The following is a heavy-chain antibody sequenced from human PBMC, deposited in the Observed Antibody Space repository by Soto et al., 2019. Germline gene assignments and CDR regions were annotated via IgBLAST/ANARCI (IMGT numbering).Heavy chain of an antibody. CDR2: ISSGGGIT. CDR1: GFTFSTYA. D-gene: IGHD5-12*01. J-gene: IGHJ4*02. CDR3: ARLTRDLDIVATKAFDY. V-gene: IGHV3-23*01. Sequence: EVQLLDSGGGLVQPGGSLRLSCAASGFTFSTYAMGWVRQAPGKGLEWVSSISSGGGITWYADSVQGRFTVSRDNSENTLWLQLNGLRAEDTAAYFCARLTRDLDIVATKAFDYWGQGTLVTVSS.